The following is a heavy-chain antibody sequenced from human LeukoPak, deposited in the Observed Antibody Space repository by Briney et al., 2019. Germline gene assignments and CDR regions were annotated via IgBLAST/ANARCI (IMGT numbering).Heavy chain of an antibody. CDR1: GYTFTSYG. J-gene: IGHJ5*02. V-gene: IGHV1-18*01. Sequence: ASVKVSRKASGYTFTSYGISWVRQAPGQGLEWMGWISAYNGNTNYAQKLQGRVTVTTDTSTSTAYMELRSLRSDDTAVYYCARVRLATVTTGWFDPWGQGTLVTVSS. CDR3: ARVRLATVTTGWFDP. D-gene: IGHD4-17*01. CDR2: ISAYNGNT.